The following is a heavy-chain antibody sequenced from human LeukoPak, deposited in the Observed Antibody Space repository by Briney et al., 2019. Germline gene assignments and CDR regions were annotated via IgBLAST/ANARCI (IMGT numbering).Heavy chain of an antibody. V-gene: IGHV1-46*01. CDR1: GYTFTSYY. Sequence: ASVKVSCKASGYTFTSYYMHWVRQAPGQGLEWMGIINPSGGSTSYAQKLQGRVTMTRDTSTSTVYMELSSLRSEDTAVYYCARDTGRNTGLSSGSYYYYYYMDVWGKGTTVTVSS. CDR3: ARDTGRNTGLSSGSYYYYYYMDV. J-gene: IGHJ6*03. D-gene: IGHD1-26*01. CDR2: INPSGGST.